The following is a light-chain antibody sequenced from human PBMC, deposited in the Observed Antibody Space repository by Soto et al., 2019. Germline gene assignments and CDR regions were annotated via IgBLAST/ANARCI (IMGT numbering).Light chain of an antibody. V-gene: IGKV3-11*01. CDR3: QQRSNWPPQVT. CDR1: QSVSSY. J-gene: IGKJ5*01. CDR2: DAS. Sequence: EIVLTQSPATLSLSPGERATLSCRASQSVSSYLAWYQQKPGQAPRLLIYDASNRATGIPARFSGSGSGTDFTLTISSLEPEDFAVYYGQQRSNWPPQVTFGPGTRLEI.